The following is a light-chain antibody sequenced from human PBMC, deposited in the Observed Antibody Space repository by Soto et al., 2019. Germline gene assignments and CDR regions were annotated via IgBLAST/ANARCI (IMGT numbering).Light chain of an antibody. CDR2: DVS. CDR3: CSYAGSYSYV. V-gene: IGLV2-11*01. CDR1: SSDVGGYNY. Sequence: QSVLTQPRSVSGSPGQSVTISCTGTSSDVGGYNYVSWYQQHPGKAPKLMIYDVSKRPSGVSDRFSGSKSGNTASLTISGLQAEDEADYYCCSYAGSYSYVFGTGTKVTVL. J-gene: IGLJ1*01.